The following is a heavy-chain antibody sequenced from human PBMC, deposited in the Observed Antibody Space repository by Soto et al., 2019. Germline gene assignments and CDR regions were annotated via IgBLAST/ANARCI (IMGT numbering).Heavy chain of an antibody. V-gene: IGHV1-8*01. CDR3: ARMETFGSLNWFDP. Sequence: ASVKVSCKASGYFFTNNDVSWVRQATGQGLEWMGWMNPGSGDTGYAQKFQGRVTMTRDVSIATAYMELSSLRSDDTAIYYCARMETFGSLNWFDPWGQGTPVTVPS. J-gene: IGHJ5*02. CDR2: MNPGSGDT. D-gene: IGHD3-16*01. CDR1: GYFFTNND.